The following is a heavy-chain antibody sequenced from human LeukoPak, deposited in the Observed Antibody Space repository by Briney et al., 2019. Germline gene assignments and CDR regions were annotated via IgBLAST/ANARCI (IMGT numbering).Heavy chain of an antibody. V-gene: IGHV4-4*07. CDR3: ASDSFYDSGGYFYY. Sequence: PSETLSLTCSISGGSISSFYWSWLRQPAGKGLEWIGRLSTRGNTDYNPSLKSRVTLSVDTSNNQFSLKLTSVTAADTAVYYCASDSFYDSGGYFYYWGQGTLVTVSS. D-gene: IGHD3-22*01. CDR2: LSTRGNT. J-gene: IGHJ4*02. CDR1: GGSISSFY.